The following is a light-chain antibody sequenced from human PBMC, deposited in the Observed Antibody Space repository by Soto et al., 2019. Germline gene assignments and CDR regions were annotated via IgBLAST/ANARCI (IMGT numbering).Light chain of an antibody. J-gene: IGLJ2*01. CDR2: DVT. Sequence: QSVLTQPASVSGSPGQSIAISWTGSSSDIGFYDYVSWFQLYPGKAPKIILYDVTGRPSGVSDRFSGSKSGNTASLTISGLQAEDEADYYCSSFTSTSTLLFGGGTKVTVL. CDR3: SSFTSTSTLL. CDR1: SSDIGFYDY. V-gene: IGLV2-14*01.